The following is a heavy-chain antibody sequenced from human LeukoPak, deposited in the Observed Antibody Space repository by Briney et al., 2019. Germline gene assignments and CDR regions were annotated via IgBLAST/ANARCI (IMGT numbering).Heavy chain of an antibody. D-gene: IGHD3-10*01. Sequence: GGSLRLSGAASGFTFSNAWMSWVRQAPGKGREWVGRIKSKTDGGTTDYTAPVKGRFTISRDDSKNTLYLQMNSLKTEDTAVYYCTTGPFDYYGSASYLANGMDVWGQGTTVTVSS. J-gene: IGHJ6*02. V-gene: IGHV3-15*01. CDR2: IKSKTDGGTT. CDR1: GFTFSNAW. CDR3: TTGPFDYYGSASYLANGMDV.